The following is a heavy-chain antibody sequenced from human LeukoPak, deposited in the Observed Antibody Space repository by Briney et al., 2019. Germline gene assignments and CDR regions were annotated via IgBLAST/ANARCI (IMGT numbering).Heavy chain of an antibody. V-gene: IGHV3-9*01. CDR2: ISWNSGSI. J-gene: IGHJ4*02. CDR3: AKVHYYDSSGPFDY. D-gene: IGHD3-22*01. Sequence: PGGSLRLSCAASGFTFDDYAMHWVRQAPGKGLEWVSGISWNSGSIGYADSVKGRFTISRDNAKNSLYLQMNSLRAEDTALYYCAKVHYYDSSGPFDYWGQGTLVTVSS. CDR1: GFTFDDYA.